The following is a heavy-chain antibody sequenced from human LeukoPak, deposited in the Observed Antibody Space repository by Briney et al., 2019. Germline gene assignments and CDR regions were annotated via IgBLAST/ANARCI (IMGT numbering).Heavy chain of an antibody. V-gene: IGHV1-69*05. J-gene: IGHJ4*02. CDR2: IIPIFGTA. D-gene: IGHD1-26*01. CDR1: GGTFSSYA. CDR3: AVEGLVGATGGY. Sequence: LVKVSCKASGGTFSSYAISWVRQAPGQGLEWMGRIIPIFGTANYAQKFQGRVTITTDESTSTAYMELSSLRSEDTAVYYCAVEGLVGATGGYWGQGTLVTVSS.